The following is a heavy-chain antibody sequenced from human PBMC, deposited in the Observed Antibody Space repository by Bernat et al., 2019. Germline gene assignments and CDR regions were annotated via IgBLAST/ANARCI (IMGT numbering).Heavy chain of an antibody. Sequence: EVQLVESGGGLVKPGGSLRLSCAASGFTFSNAWMNWVRQAPGKGLEWVGRIKSKTDGGTTDYAAPVKGRFTISRDDSKNTLYLQMNSLKTEDTAVYYCTTNQQYDILTDWFDPWGQGTLVTVSS. CDR3: TTNQQYDILTDWFDP. V-gene: IGHV3-15*07. CDR1: GFTFSNAW. CDR2: IKSKTDGGTT. J-gene: IGHJ5*02. D-gene: IGHD3-9*01.